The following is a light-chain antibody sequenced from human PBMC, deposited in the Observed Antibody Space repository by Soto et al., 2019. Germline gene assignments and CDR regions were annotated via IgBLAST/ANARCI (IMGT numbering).Light chain of an antibody. V-gene: IGKV1-39*01. CDR3: QQSYSMPPT. J-gene: IGKJ4*01. CDR2: AAS. CDR1: QSISTY. Sequence: DIQMTQSPSSLSASVGDRVTITCRASQSISTYLNWYQQKPGKAPKFLIYAASSLQSGVPSRFSGSGSGTDFTLTISSLQAEDFATYDCQQSYSMPPTFGGGTKVEIK.